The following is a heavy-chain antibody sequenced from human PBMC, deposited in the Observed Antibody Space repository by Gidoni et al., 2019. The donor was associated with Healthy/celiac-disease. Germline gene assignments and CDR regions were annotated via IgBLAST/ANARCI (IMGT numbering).Heavy chain of an antibody. J-gene: IGHJ4*02. CDR1: GFPFSSYA. Sequence: EVQLLESGGSLVQPGGSLGLSCAAPGFPFSSYAMSWFRQAPGKGLEWVSACSGSGCSTYYADSVKGRFTISRDNYKNTLYLQMNSLRAEDTAVYYCAQYRLDWGQGTLVTVSS. D-gene: IGHD5-12*01. V-gene: IGHV3-23*01. CDR2: CSGSGCST. CDR3: AQYRLD.